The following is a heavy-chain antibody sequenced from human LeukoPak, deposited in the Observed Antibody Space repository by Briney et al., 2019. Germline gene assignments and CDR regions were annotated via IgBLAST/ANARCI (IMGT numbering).Heavy chain of an antibody. CDR1: GFTFNNFW. CDR3: SRAFMAV. J-gene: IGHJ4*02. Sequence: GGSLRLSCAVSGFTFNNFWMTWVRQAPGKGLEWVANINKDGSETYYVDSVKGRFTISRDNAKNSLYLQMNSLRTEDTAVYYCSRAFMAVWGQGTLVTVSS. CDR2: INKDGSET. V-gene: IGHV3-7*04. D-gene: IGHD6-19*01.